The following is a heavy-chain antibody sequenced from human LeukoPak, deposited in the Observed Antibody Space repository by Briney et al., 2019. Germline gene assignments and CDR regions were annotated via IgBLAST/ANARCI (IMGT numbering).Heavy chain of an antibody. CDR3: ARVQYCGGDCYSWYYYYYMDV. CDR1: GFTFSSYW. J-gene: IGHJ6*03. Sequence: GGSLRLSCAAYGFTFSSYWMSWVRQAPGKGLEWVANIKQDGSEKYYVDSVKGRFTISRDNAKNSLYLQMNSLRAEDTAVYYCARVQYCGGDCYSWYYYYYMDVWGKGTTVTISS. D-gene: IGHD2-21*02. V-gene: IGHV3-7*01. CDR2: IKQDGSEK.